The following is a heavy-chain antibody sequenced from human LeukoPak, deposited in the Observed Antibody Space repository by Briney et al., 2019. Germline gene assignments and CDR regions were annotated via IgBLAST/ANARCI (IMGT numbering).Heavy chain of an antibody. CDR1: GFTFSNAW. D-gene: IGHD4-17*01. CDR2: IKSKTDGGTT. CDR3: ARATAYGDVERAPNDY. J-gene: IGHJ4*02. Sequence: GGSLRLSCAASGFTFSNAWMSWVRQAPGKGLEWVGRIKSKTDGGTTDYAAPVKGRFTISRDDSKNTLYLQMNSLRAEDTAVYYCARATAYGDVERAPNDYWGQGTLVTVSS. V-gene: IGHV3-15*01.